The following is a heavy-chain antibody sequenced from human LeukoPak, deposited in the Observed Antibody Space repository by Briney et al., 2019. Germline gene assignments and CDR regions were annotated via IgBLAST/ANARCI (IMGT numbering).Heavy chain of an antibody. V-gene: IGHV4-59*01. CDR2: IYYSGST. J-gene: IGHJ4*02. D-gene: IGHD3-16*02. Sequence: SETLSLTCTVSGGSISSYYWSWIRQPPGKGLEWIGYIYYSGSTNYNPSLKSRVTISVDTSKNQFSLTLSSVTAADTAVYYCARSAMSYDYVWGSYRYTDYWGQGTLVTVSS. CDR3: ARSAMSYDYVWGSYRYTDY. CDR1: GGSISSYY.